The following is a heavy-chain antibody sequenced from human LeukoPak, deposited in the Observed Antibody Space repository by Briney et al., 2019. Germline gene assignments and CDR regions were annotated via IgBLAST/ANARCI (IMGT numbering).Heavy chain of an antibody. V-gene: IGHV1-2*06. J-gene: IGHJ4*02. CDR2: INPNSGGT. CDR3: ARLRTEESLVQNYFDY. D-gene: IGHD6-19*01. CDR1: GYTFTGYY. Sequence: GASVKVSCKASGYTFTGYYMHWVRQAPGQGLEWMGRINPNSGGTNYAQKFRGRVTMTRDTSISTAYMELSRLRSDDTAVYYCARLRTEESLVQNYFDYWGQGTLVTVSS.